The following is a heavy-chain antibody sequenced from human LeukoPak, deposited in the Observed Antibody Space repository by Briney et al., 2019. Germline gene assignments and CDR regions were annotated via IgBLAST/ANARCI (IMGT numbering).Heavy chain of an antibody. CDR1: APTFSSYS. D-gene: IGHD5-18*01. CDR3: ARDTDGYPPDFDY. J-gene: IGHJ4*02. Sequence: GGSLRLSCAASAPTFSSYSMNWVRQAPGKGLEWVSSISSSSSYIYYADSVKGRFTISRDNAKNSLYLQMNSLRAEDTAVYYCARDTDGYPPDFDYWGQGTLVTVSS. CDR2: ISSSSSYI. V-gene: IGHV3-21*01.